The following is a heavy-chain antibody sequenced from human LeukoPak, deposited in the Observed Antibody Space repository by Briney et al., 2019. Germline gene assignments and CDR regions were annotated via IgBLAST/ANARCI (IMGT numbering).Heavy chain of an antibody. J-gene: IGHJ4*02. CDR2: ISGNSGSI. CDR1: GFTFDDYA. V-gene: IGHV3-9*01. D-gene: IGHD2-15*01. CDR3: EKDIDPTTVEVVEGADY. Sequence: GGSLRLSCASAGFTFDDYAMHWVRQAPGKGLEWVSGISGNSGSIGYADSVKGRLTISRDNPKNSLYLQMNSLRAEDTALYYCEKDIDPTTVEVVEGADYWGQGTLVTVSS.